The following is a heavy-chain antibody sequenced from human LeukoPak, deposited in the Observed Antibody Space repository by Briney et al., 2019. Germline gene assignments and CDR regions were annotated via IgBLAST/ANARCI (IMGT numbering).Heavy chain of an antibody. V-gene: IGHV3-21*01. CDR2: ISSSSSYI. J-gene: IGHJ2*01. D-gene: IGHD1-26*01. CDR1: GFTFSSYS. Sequence: PGGSLRLSCAASGFTFSSYSMNWVRQAPGKGLEWVSSISSSSSYIYYADSVKGRFTISRDNAKNSLYLQMNSLRDEDTAVYYCAKETSIYYSGWFFDLWGRGTLVTVSS. CDR3: AKETSIYYSGWFFDL.